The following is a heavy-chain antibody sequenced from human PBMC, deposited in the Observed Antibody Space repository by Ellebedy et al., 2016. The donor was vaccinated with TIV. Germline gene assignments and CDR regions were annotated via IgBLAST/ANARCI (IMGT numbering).Heavy chain of an antibody. D-gene: IGHD6-13*01. Sequence: GESLKISCAASGFTFSSYSMNWVRQAPGKGLEWVSAISGSGGSTYYADSVKGRFTISRDNSKNTLYLQMNSLRAEDTAVYYCAKVGFGFEGIAAAAHNWGQGTLVTVSS. CDR3: AKVGFGFEGIAAAAHN. V-gene: IGHV3-23*01. J-gene: IGHJ4*02. CDR2: ISGSGGST. CDR1: GFTFSSYS.